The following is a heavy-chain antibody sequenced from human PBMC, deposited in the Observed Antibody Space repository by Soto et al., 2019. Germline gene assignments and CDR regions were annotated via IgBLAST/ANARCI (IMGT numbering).Heavy chain of an antibody. CDR1: GGSISSYY. D-gene: IGHD2-2*01. CDR3: ARVFVVVPAAMGAFDI. V-gene: IGHV4-59*01. CDR2: IYYSGST. Sequence: QVQLQESGPGLVKPSETLSLTCTVSGGSISSYYWSWIRQPPGKGLEWIGYIYYSGSTNYNPSLKSRVTISVDTSKNQFSLKLSSVTAADTAVYYCARVFVVVPAAMGAFDIWGQGTMVTVSS. J-gene: IGHJ3*02.